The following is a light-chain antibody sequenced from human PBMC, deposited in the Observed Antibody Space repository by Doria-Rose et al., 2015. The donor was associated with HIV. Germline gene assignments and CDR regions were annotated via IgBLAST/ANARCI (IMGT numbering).Light chain of an antibody. J-gene: IGKJ1*01. CDR3: QQYDTYAWT. CDR1: QCISRW. V-gene: IGKV1-5*03. CDR2: KAS. Sequence: DIRMTQSPSTLSASVGDRVTLTCRASQCISRWLAWYQQKPGKAPNLLIYKASSLESGVPSRFSGSGSGTEFTLTISSLQPDDFATYDCQQYDTYAWTVGQGTKVEIK.